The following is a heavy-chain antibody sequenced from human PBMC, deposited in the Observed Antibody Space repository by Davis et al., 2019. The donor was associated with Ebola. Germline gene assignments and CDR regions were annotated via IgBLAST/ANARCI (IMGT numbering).Heavy chain of an antibody. Sequence: GESLKISCAASGFTFDDYGMSWVRQAPGKGLEWVSAISGSGGSTYYADSVKGRFTISRDNSKNTLYLQMNSLRAEDTAVYYCARDWAVAGTNDYWGQGTLVTVSS. D-gene: IGHD6-19*01. CDR2: ISGSGGST. CDR1: GFTFDDYG. CDR3: ARDWAVAGTNDY. J-gene: IGHJ4*02. V-gene: IGHV3-23*01.